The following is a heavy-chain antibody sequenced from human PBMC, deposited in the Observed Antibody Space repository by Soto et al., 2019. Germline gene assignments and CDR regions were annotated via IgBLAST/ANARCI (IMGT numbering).Heavy chain of an antibody. CDR3: ARVAMADRWTAFDI. CDR1: GGSISSYY. J-gene: IGHJ3*02. V-gene: IGHV4-59*01. CDR2: IYYSGST. Sequence: SETLSLTCTVSGGSISSYYWSWIRQPPGKGLEWIGYIYYSGSTNYNPSLKSRVTISVDTSKNQLSLKLSSVTAADTAVYYCARVAMADRWTAFDIWGQGIMVTVSS. D-gene: IGHD6-19*01.